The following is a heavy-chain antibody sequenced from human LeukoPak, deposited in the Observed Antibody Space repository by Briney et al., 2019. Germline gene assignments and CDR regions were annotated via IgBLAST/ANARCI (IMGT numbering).Heavy chain of an antibody. V-gene: IGHV3-73*01. Sequence: PGGSLKLSCVASGFAFSGSAMHWVRRASGKGLEWVGRIRSKANSYATSYAASVNGRLTISRDDSKNTAYLQMNSLKTEDTAVYYCTRRYYYDSSGSYQGDFWGQGTLVTVSS. D-gene: IGHD3-22*01. CDR1: GFAFSGSA. J-gene: IGHJ4*02. CDR3: TRRYYYDSSGSYQGDF. CDR2: IRSKANSYAT.